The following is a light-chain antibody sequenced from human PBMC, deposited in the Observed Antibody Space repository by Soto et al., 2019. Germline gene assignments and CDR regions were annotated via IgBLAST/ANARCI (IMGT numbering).Light chain of an antibody. J-gene: IGKJ2*02. CDR2: GAS. Sequence: EIVLSPSPGTRSLSPGERATLSCRASQSVRSSYLAWYQQKPGQAPRLLIYGASSRATGIPDRFSGSGSGTDFTLTISRLEPEDFAVYYCQQYGSSPSTFGQGTKVDIK. V-gene: IGKV3-20*01. CDR1: QSVRSSY. CDR3: QQYGSSPST.